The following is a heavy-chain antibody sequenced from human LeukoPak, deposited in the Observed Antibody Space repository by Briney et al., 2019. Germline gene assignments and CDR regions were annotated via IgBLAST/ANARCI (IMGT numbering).Heavy chain of an antibody. CDR3: TRSPYYGTTWFDP. Sequence: GGSLRLSCAASGFTFSNAWMSWVRQAPGKGLEWVGRIKSKTDGGTTDNAAPVKGRFTISRDDSKDTLFLQMNSLKTEDTAVYYCTRSPYYGTTWFDPWGQGTLVTVSS. D-gene: IGHD3-10*01. CDR1: GFTFSNAW. V-gene: IGHV3-15*01. J-gene: IGHJ5*02. CDR2: IKSKTDGGTT.